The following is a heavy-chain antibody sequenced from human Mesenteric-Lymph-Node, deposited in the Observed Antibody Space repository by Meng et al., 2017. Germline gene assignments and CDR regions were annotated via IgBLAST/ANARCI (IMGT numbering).Heavy chain of an antibody. V-gene: IGHV3-11*01. D-gene: IGHD3-10*01. Sequence: QVETVYFVGGLAHSGGSLRLSCAAPVFTFSVSSMSWIPQAPGKGLEWVSYISSSGSTIYYADSVKGRFTISRDNSKTSLYLQMNSLRAEDTAVYYCARRGLGWHHDYWGQGTLVTVSS. CDR1: VFTFSVSS. CDR3: ARRGLGWHHDY. J-gene: IGHJ4*02. CDR2: ISSSGSTI.